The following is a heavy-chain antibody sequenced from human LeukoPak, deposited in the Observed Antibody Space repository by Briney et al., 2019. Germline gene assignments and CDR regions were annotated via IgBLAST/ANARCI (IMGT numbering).Heavy chain of an antibody. CDR1: GGSISSGDCY. J-gene: IGHJ4*02. CDR2: IYYSGST. V-gene: IGHV4-30-4*01. CDR3: ARTGGTIDY. Sequence: SETLSLTCTVSGGSISSGDCYWSWIRQPPGKGLEWIGYIYYSGSTYYNPSLKSRVTISVDTSKNQFSLKLNSVTAADTAVYYCARTGGTIDYWGQGTLVTVSS. D-gene: IGHD2-8*02.